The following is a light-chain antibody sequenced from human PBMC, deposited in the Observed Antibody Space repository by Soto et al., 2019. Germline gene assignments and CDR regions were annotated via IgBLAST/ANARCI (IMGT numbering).Light chain of an antibody. CDR2: DVT. Sequence: QSVLTQPASVSASPGQSITISCTGTSSDVGGYNYVSWYQQHPGNAPKLVLYDVTNRPSGVSNRFSGSKSGNTASLTISGLQAEDEADYYCCSYTSSTSLVFGGGTKVTVL. J-gene: IGLJ2*01. V-gene: IGLV2-14*03. CDR1: SSDVGGYNY. CDR3: CSYTSSTSLV.